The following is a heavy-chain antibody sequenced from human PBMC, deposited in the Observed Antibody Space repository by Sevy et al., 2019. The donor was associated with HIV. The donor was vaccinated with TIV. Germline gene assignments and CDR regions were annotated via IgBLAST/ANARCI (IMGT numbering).Heavy chain of an antibody. V-gene: IGHV3-15*01. Sequence: GGSLELSCAASGFTFSNAWMSWVRQAPGKGLEWVGRIKSKTDGGTTDYAAPVKGRFTISTDESKNTLYLQMNSLKTEDTAVYYCTTDTGISDYDFWSGRDDTFDNWGQGTMVTVSS. CDR3: TTDTGISDYDFWSGRDDTFDN. D-gene: IGHD3-3*01. J-gene: IGHJ3*02. CDR2: IKSKTDGGTT. CDR1: GFTFSNAW.